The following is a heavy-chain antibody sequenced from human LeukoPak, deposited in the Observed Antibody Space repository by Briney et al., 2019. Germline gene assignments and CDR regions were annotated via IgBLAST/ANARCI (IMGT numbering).Heavy chain of an antibody. CDR2: IFSSGGT. CDR3: ARDLDGPENY. CDR1: GVTVSSTD. V-gene: IGHV3-53*01. Sequence: PGGSLRLSCAVSGVTVSSTDMSWVRQAPGKGLEWVSVIFSSGGTYYTGSVKGRFTISRDNSKNTLYLQMNSLRAEDTAVYYCARDLDGPENYWGQGTLVTVSS. D-gene: IGHD3-3*01. J-gene: IGHJ4*02.